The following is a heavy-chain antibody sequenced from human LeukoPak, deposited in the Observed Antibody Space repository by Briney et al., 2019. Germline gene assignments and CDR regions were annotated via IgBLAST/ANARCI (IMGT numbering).Heavy chain of an antibody. D-gene: IGHD6-13*01. CDR1: GYSFTSYW. CDR2: IYPGDSDT. Sequence: GESLKISCKGSGYSFTSYWIGWVRQMPGKGLEWMGIIYPGDSDTRYSPSFQGQVTISADKSISTAYLQWSSLKASDTAKYYCARGMGSSSWYWGFDYWGQGTLVTVSS. J-gene: IGHJ4*02. V-gene: IGHV5-51*01. CDR3: ARGMGSSSWYWGFDY.